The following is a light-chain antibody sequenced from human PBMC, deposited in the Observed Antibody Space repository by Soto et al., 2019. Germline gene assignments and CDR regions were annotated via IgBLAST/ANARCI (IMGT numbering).Light chain of an antibody. CDR1: QSIIGSY. CDR2: GAT. CDR3: QQYGVSPQS. J-gene: IGKJ3*01. V-gene: IGKV3-20*01. Sequence: EIVLTQSPGTLSLSPGERVTLSCRASQSIIGSYLAWYQQKRGQAPRLLVYGATTRATGIPDRFSGSGSGSDFTLIISRLEPEDFAVYFCQQYGVSPQSFGPGTKVDIK.